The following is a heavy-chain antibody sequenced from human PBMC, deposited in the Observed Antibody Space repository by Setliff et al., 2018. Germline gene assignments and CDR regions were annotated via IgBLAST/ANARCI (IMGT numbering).Heavy chain of an antibody. J-gene: IGHJ4*02. V-gene: IGHV4-39*01. CDR2: IFYRGTT. Sequence: SETLSLTCTVSGASITNINYYWGLIRQPPGKGLEWIGSIFYRGTTYSNASLASRLTISVDTAKNQFSLKLTSVTAADTAVYYCARTGTYRYFDYWGQGTRVTVSS. D-gene: IGHD1-1*01. CDR1: GASITNINYY. CDR3: ARTGTYRYFDY.